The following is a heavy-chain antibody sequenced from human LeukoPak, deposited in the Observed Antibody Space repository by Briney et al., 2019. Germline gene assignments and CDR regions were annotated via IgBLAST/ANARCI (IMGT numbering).Heavy chain of an antibody. CDR2: ISGSGGST. CDR1: GFTFSSYG. Sequence: GGTLRLSCAASGFTFSSYGMSWVRQAPGKGLEWVSAISGSGGSTYYADSVKGRFTISRDNSKNMLYLQMNSLTAEDTALYYCAKDMRAVAGPITLDYWGQGTLVTVSS. V-gene: IGHV3-23*01. J-gene: IGHJ4*02. D-gene: IGHD6-19*01. CDR3: AKDMRAVAGPITLDY.